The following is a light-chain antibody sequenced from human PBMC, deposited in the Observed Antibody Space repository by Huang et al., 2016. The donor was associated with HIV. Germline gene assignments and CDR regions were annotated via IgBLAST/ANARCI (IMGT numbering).Light chain of an antibody. CDR3: QQFYSTPIT. V-gene: IGKV4-1*01. Sequence: DIVMTQSPDSLAVSLGERATINCKSSQSLVYRSNNKNYFAWYQQKTGQPPKLRIYWASTREAGVPDRFSGSGSGTDFTLTISSLQAEDVAVYHCQQFYSTPITCGQGTRLEIK. J-gene: IGKJ5*01. CDR1: QSLVYRSNNKNY. CDR2: WAS.